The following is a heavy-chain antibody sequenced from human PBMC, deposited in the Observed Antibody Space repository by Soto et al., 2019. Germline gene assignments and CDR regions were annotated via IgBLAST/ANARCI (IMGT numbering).Heavy chain of an antibody. CDR1: GGSISSYY. CDR2: IYYSGST. J-gene: IGHJ5*02. CDR3: ARAYYYDSSGYYGLWFDP. V-gene: IGHV4-59*01. D-gene: IGHD3-22*01. Sequence: PSETLSLTCTVSGGSISSYYWSWIRQPPGKGLEWIGYIYYSGSTNYNPSLKSRVTISVDTSKNQFSLKLSSVTAADTAVYYCARAYYYDSSGYYGLWFDPWGQGTLVT.